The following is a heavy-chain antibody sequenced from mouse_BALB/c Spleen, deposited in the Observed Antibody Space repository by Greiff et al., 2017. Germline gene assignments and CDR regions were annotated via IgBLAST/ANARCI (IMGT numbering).Heavy chain of an antibody. CDR2: ISNGGGST. J-gene: IGHJ3*01. Sequence: EVKLVESGGGLVQPGGSLKLSCAASGFTFSSYTMSWVRQTPEKRLEWVAYISNGGGSTYYPDTVQGRFTISRDNAKNTLYLQMSSLKSEDTAMYYCARQGDYEGAWFAYWGQGTLVTVSA. CDR1: GFTFSSYT. D-gene: IGHD2-4*01. CDR3: ARQGDYEGAWFAY. V-gene: IGHV5-12-2*01.